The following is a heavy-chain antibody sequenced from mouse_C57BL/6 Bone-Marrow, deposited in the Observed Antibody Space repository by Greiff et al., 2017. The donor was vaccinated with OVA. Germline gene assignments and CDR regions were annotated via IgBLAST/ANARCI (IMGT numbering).Heavy chain of an antibody. J-gene: IGHJ4*01. CDR1: GYTFTSYW. CDR3: ARYYGSRGAMDY. V-gene: IGHV1-59*01. D-gene: IGHD1-1*01. Sequence: VQLQQPGAELVRPGTSVKLSCKASGYTFTSYWMHWVKQRPGQGLEWIGVIDPSDSYTNYNQKFKGKATLTLDTSSSTAYMQLSSLTSEDSAVYYCARYYGSRGAMDYWGQGTSVTVSS. CDR2: IDPSDSYT.